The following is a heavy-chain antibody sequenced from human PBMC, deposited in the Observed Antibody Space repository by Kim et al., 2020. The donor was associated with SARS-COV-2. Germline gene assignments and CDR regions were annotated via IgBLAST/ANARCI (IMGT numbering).Heavy chain of an antibody. CDR3: AKDTGYYGSGSYYNYYGMDV. V-gene: IGHV3-23*01. J-gene: IGHJ6*02. Sequence: GGSLRLSCAASGFTFSSYAMSWVRQAPGKGLEWVSAISGSGGSTYYADSVKGRFTISRDNSKNTLYLQMNSLRAEDTAVYYCAKDTGYYGSGSYYNYYGMDVWGQGTTVTVSS. CDR2: ISGSGGST. CDR1: GFTFSSYA. D-gene: IGHD3-10*01.